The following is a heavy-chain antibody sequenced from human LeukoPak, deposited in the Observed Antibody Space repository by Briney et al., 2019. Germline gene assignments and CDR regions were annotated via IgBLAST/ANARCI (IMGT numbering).Heavy chain of an antibody. CDR2: IFLIVTT. CDR1: GYSISSGYY. D-gene: IGHD6-13*01. J-gene: IGHJ4*02. Sequence: SXTLSLTCAVSGYSISSGYYWGWIRPPPGKGRELIVLIFLIVTTYSTPSLKSPVTISVDTSKNHFSLKLSSVTAADTAVYYCARHHRIAAAVDYWGQGTLVTVSS. CDR3: ARHHRIAAAVDY. V-gene: IGHV4-38-2*01.